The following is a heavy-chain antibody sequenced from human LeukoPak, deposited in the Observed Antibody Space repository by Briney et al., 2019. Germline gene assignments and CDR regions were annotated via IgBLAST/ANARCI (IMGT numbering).Heavy chain of an antibody. CDR2: ISSSGSTI. V-gene: IGHV3-48*03. CDR1: GFTFSSYE. CDR3: ARRNSGSYSDYYYYYMDV. D-gene: IGHD1-26*01. Sequence: GGSPRLSCAASGFTFSSYEMNWVRQAPGKGLEWVSYISSSGSTIYYADSVKGRFTISRDNAKNSLYLQMNSLRAEDMAVYYCARRNSGSYSDYYYYYMDVWGKGTTVTVSS. J-gene: IGHJ6*03.